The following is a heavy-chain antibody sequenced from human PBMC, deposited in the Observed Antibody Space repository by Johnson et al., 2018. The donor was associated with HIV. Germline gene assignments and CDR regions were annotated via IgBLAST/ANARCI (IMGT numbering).Heavy chain of an antibody. CDR2: IYSGGNT. CDR1: GFTFSSYA. V-gene: IGHV3-NL1*01. Sequence: QVQLVESGGGLVQPGGSLRLSCAASGFTFSSYAMHWVRQAPGKGLEWVSVIYSGGNTYYADSVKGRFTISRDNSKNTLYLQMNSLRAEDTAVYYCAKDKEYSSSPGAFDIWGQGTMVTVSS. J-gene: IGHJ3*02. D-gene: IGHD6-6*01. CDR3: AKDKEYSSSPGAFDI.